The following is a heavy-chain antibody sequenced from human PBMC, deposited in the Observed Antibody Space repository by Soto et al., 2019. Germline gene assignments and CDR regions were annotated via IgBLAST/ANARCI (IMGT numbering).Heavy chain of an antibody. CDR3: ARENYYGSGFAFDI. CDR1: GGSFSGYY. V-gene: IGHV4-34*01. D-gene: IGHD3-10*01. Sequence: ETLSLTCAVYGGSFSGYYWSWIRQPPGKGLEWIGEINHSGSTNYNPSLKSRVTISVDTSKNQFSLKLSSVTAADTAVYYCARENYYGSGFAFDIWGQGTMVIVSS. CDR2: INHSGST. J-gene: IGHJ3*02.